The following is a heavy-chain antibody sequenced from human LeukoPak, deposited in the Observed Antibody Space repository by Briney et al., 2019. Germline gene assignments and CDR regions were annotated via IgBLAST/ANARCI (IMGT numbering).Heavy chain of an antibody. V-gene: IGHV4-39*06. D-gene: IGHD3-3*01. CDR3: ARYGVVLGASDY. CDR1: GGSFSSSDYY. J-gene: IGHJ4*02. CDR2: IYYSGST. Sequence: SETLSLTCTVSGGSFSSSDYYWGWIRQPPGKGLEWIGSIYYSGSTYYNPSLKSRVTISVDTSKNQFTLKLSSVTAADTAVYYCARYGVVLGASDYWGQGTLVTVSS.